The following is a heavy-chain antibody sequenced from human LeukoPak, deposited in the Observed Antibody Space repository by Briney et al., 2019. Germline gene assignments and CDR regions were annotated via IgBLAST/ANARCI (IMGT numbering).Heavy chain of an antibody. CDR3: ARVVYYDSSGYNGLFDY. D-gene: IGHD3-22*01. CDR1: GYSFTSYW. Sequence: GESLKISFKGSGYSFTSYWIGWVRPMPGKGLEWMGIIYPGDSDTRYSPSFQGQVTISADKSISTAYLQWSSLKASDTAMYYCARVVYYDSSGYNGLFDYWGQGTLVTVSS. CDR2: IYPGDSDT. J-gene: IGHJ4*02. V-gene: IGHV5-51*01.